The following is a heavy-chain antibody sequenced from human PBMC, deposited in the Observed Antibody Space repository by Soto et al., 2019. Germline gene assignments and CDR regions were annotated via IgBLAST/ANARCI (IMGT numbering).Heavy chain of an antibody. J-gene: IGHJ4*02. CDR2: ISYGGCT. V-gene: IGHV4-31*03. D-gene: IGHD1-26*01. CDR3: SMELLV. Sequence: QVQLQESGPGLVKPSQTLSLTCTVSGGSINSGGYCWGWIRQHPGKGLDWIGCISYGGCTSYDPSLNSRAIIIVDTSQNQYSLQLTSVTAADTAVYYCSMELLVWGQGALITVSS. CDR1: GGSINSGGYC.